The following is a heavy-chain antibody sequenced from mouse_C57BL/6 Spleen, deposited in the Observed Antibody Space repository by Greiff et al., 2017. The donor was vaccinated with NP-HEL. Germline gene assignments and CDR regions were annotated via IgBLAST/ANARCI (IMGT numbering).Heavy chain of an antibody. J-gene: IGHJ2*01. CDR1: GFTFSSYA. CDR3: ARDQGYSNYGYFDY. D-gene: IGHD2-5*01. V-gene: IGHV5-4*01. Sequence: EVQLVESGGGLVKPGGSLKLSCAASGFTFSSYAMSWVRQTPEKRLEWVATISDGGSYTYYPDNVKGRFTISRDNAKNNLYLQMSHLKSEDTAMYYCARDQGYSNYGYFDYWGQGTTLTVSS. CDR2: ISDGGSYT.